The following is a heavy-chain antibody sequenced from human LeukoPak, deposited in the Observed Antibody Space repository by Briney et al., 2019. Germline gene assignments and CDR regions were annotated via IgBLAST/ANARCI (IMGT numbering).Heavy chain of an antibody. CDR1: GGSISSYY. V-gene: IGHV4-59*08. J-gene: IGHJ4*02. Sequence: PSETLSLTWTVSGGSISSYYWSWIRQPPGKGLEWIGYISYSGSTNYNPSLKSRVTISLDTSKNQFSLKLSSVTAADTAVYYCAGHHPRNTVDFWGQGTLVTVSS. CDR3: AGHHPRNTVDF. CDR2: ISYSGST. D-gene: IGHD2/OR15-2a*01.